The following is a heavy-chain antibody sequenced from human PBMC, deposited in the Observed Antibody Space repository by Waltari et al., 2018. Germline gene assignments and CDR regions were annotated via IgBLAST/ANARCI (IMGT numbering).Heavy chain of an antibody. D-gene: IGHD6-13*01. Sequence: QVQLVQSGAEVKKPGSSVKVSCKASGGTFSSYAISWVRQAPGQGLEWMGGIIPIFGTANYAQKCQGRVTITADESTSTAYMELSSLGSEDTAVYYCGGRQQLVKVKVYYYGMDVWGQGTTVTVSS. J-gene: IGHJ6*02. CDR1: GGTFSSYA. CDR3: GGRQQLVKVKVYYYGMDV. V-gene: IGHV1-69*01. CDR2: IIPIFGTA.